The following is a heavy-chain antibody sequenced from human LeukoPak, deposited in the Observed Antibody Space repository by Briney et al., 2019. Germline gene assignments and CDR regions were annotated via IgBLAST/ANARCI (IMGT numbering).Heavy chain of an antibody. CDR3: ARDGYDFWSGRDHANWFDP. D-gene: IGHD3-3*01. J-gene: IGHJ5*02. Sequence: EASVKVSCKASGYTFTGYYMHWVRQAPGQGLEWMGIINPSGGSTSYAQKFRGRVTMTRDTSTSTVYMELSSLRSEDTAVYYCARDGYDFWSGRDHANWFDPWGQGTLVTVSS. V-gene: IGHV1-46*01. CDR1: GYTFTGYY. CDR2: INPSGGST.